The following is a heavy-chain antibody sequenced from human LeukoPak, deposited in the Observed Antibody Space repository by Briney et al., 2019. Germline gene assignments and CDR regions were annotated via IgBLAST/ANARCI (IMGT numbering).Heavy chain of an antibody. V-gene: IGHV4-59*01. CDR1: GGSISSYY. Sequence: TSETLSLTCTVSGGSISSYYWSWIRQPPGKGLEWIGYIYYSGSTNYNPSLKSRVTISVDTSKNQFSLKLSSVTAADTAVYYCARKRVVTAYDAFDIWGQGTMVTVSS. D-gene: IGHD2-21*02. J-gene: IGHJ3*02. CDR2: IYYSGST. CDR3: ARKRVVTAYDAFDI.